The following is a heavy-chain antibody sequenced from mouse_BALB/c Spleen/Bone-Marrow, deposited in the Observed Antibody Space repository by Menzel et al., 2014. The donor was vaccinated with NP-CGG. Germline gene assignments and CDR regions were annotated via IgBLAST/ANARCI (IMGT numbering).Heavy chain of an antibody. V-gene: IGHV7-1*02. CDR2: SRNKANDYTT. CDR3: ARDYYYGSSYYFDV. D-gene: IGHD1-1*01. Sequence: EVNVVESGGGSVQPGGSLRLSCATSGFTFSDFYMGWVRQPPGKRLEWIAASRNKANDYTTEYSASVKGRFIVSRDTSQSILYLQMNALRAEDTAIYYCARDYYYGSSYYFDVWGAGTTVTVSS. CDR1: GFTFSDFY. J-gene: IGHJ1*01.